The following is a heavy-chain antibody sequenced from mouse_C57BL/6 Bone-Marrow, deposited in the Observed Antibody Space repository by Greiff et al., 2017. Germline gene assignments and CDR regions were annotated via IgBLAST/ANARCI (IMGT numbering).Heavy chain of an antibody. D-gene: IGHD1-1*01. CDR2: IYPRSGNT. CDR3: ARSVTVTTVVRDY. V-gene: IGHV1-81*01. CDR1: GYTFTSYG. J-gene: IGHJ2*01. Sequence: QVQLQQSGAELARPGASVKLSCKASGYTFTSYGISWVKQRTGQGLEWIGEIYPRSGNTYYNEKFKGKATLTADKSSSTAYMELRSLTSEDSAVYFCARSVTVTTVVRDYWGQGTTLTVSS.